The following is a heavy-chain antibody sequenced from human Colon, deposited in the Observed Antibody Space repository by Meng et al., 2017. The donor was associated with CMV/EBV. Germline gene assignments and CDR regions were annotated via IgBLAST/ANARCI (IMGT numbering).Heavy chain of an antibody. CDR1: GFIFSDYY. D-gene: IGHD3-16*01. V-gene: IGHV3-11*05. J-gene: IGHJ5*02. Sequence: VHPGGGLVEPGGSLRLSFAASGFIFSDYYMTWIREAPGKGLEWVSYISPTGSDTNYADSVRGRFTISRDNAKNSLFLQMSSLTAEDTAVYYCVKGHTMINPWGQGTLVTVSS. CDR3: VKGHTMINP. CDR2: ISPTGSDT.